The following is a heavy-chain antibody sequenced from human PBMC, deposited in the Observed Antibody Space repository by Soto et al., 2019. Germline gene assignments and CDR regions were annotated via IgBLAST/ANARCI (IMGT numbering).Heavy chain of an antibody. Sequence: PGESLKISCKGSGYSFTSYWIGCARQMPGKGLEWMGIIYPGDSDTRYSPSFQGQVTIAADKSISTAYLQWRSLKASDTAMYYCARLESSMAAQAYYYCGMEVPGQGSTVTVSS. J-gene: IGHJ6*02. V-gene: IGHV5-51*01. CDR3: ARLESSMAAQAYYYCGMEV. CDR1: GYSFTSYW. CDR2: IYPGDSDT. D-gene: IGHD6-6*01.